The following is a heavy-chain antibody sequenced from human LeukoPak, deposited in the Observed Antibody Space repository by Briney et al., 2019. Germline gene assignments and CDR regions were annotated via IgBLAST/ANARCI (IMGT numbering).Heavy chain of an antibody. V-gene: IGHV1-69*06. CDR2: IIPIFGTA. J-gene: IGHJ5*02. Sequence: SVKVSCKASGGTFSSYAISWVRQAPGQGLEWMGGIIPIFGTANYAQKFQGRVTITADKSTSTAYMELSSLRSEDTAVYYCARVGYSSGWYYWFDPWGQGTLVTVSS. CDR1: GGTFSSYA. CDR3: ARVGYSSGWYYWFDP. D-gene: IGHD6-19*01.